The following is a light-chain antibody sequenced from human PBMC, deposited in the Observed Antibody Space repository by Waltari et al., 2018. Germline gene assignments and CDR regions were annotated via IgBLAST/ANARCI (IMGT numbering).Light chain of an antibody. Sequence: DITVTQSPLSLSVTPGQSATISCKSSQSLLHSDGRTYLYWYLQRPGRSPQLLMYDVSSRVSGVPERFSGSVSGTDFTLKISRVEAEDVGIYFCMQGIYLPYTFGQGTRLETK. J-gene: IGKJ2*01. CDR3: MQGIYLPYT. V-gene: IGKV2-29*02. CDR2: DVS. CDR1: QSLLHSDGRTY.